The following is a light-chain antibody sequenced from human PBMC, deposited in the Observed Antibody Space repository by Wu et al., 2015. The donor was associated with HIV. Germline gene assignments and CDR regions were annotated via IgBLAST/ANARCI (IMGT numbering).Light chain of an antibody. CDR2: GAS. CDR1: QSIDSN. V-gene: IGKV3-20*01. J-gene: IGKJ1*01. Sequence: EIVMTQSPAILSVSPGERATLSCRASQSIDSNLAWYQQKRGQVPRLLIYGASSRATGIPDRVTGSGSGTDFTLTISRLEPEDFAVYYCQQYGSSPRTFGQGTKVEIK. CDR3: QQYGSSPRT.